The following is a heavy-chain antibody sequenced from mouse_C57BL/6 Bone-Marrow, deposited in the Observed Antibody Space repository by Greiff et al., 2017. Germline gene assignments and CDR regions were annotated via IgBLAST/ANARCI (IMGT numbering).Heavy chain of an antibody. CDR2: IWSGGST. CDR1: GFSLTSYG. CDR3: ARNDDYGRCYYYAMDY. D-gene: IGHD2-4*01. J-gene: IGHJ4*01. V-gene: IGHV2-2*01. Sequence: VQLQQSGPGLVQPSQSLSITCTVSGFSLTSYGVHWVRQSPGKGLEWLGVIWSGGSTDYNAAFISRLSISKDNSKCQVFFKMNSLQADDTAIYYCARNDDYGRCYYYAMDYWGQGTSVTVSS.